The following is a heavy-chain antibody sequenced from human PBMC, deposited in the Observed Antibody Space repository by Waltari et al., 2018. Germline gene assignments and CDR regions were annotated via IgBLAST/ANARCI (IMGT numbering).Heavy chain of an antibody. J-gene: IGHJ4*02. Sequence: QVQLQQWGAGLLKPSETLSLTCAVYGGSFSGYYWSWIRQPPGKGLEWIGEINHSGSTNYNPSLKSRVTISVDTSKNQFSLKLSSVTAADTAVYYCAREPLGYCTNGVCYYFDYWGQGTLVTVSS. V-gene: IGHV4-34*01. CDR2: INHSGST. CDR1: GGSFSGYY. D-gene: IGHD2-8*01. CDR3: AREPLGYCTNGVCYYFDY.